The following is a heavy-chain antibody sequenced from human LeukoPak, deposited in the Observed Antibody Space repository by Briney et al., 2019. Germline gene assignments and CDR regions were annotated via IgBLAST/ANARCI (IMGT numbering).Heavy chain of an antibody. D-gene: IGHD3-16*01. V-gene: IGHV3-20*04. CDR3: ASSRLGGAFDI. CDR1: GSTFDDYG. Sequence: PGRSLRLSCAASGSTFDDYGMNWVRQAPGKGLEWVSGINWTGGITAYADSVRGRFTISRDNAKNSLYLQMNSLRAEDTALYYCASSRLGGAFDIWGQGTMATVSS. CDR2: INWTGGIT. J-gene: IGHJ3*02.